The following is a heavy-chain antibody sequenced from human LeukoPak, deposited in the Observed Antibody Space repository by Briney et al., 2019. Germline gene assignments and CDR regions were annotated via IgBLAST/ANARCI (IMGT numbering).Heavy chain of an antibody. CDR1: GFTFSSYS. D-gene: IGHD7-27*01. V-gene: IGHV3-21*01. CDR3: ARDLLGSAMDV. J-gene: IGHJ6*03. CDR2: ISSSSSYI. Sequence: GGSLRLSCAASGFTFSSYSMNWVRQAPGKGLEWVSSISSSSSYIYYADSVKGRFTISRDNAKNSLYLQMNSPRAEDTAVYYCARDLLGSAMDVWGKGTTVTVSS.